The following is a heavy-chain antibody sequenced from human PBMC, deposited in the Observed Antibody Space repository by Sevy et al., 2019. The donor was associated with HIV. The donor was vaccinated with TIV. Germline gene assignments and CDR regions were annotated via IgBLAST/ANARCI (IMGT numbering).Heavy chain of an antibody. CDR1: GFTFSSYW. V-gene: IGHV3-7*03. D-gene: IGHD6-13*01. Sequence: GGSLRLSCAASGFTFSSYWMNWVRQAPGKGLEWVANIKQDGSEKSYVDSVKDRFTISRDNAKNSLYLQMNSLRAEDTAVYYCAREGYSNCFDYWGQGTLVTVSS. CDR2: IKQDGSEK. J-gene: IGHJ4*02. CDR3: AREGYSNCFDY.